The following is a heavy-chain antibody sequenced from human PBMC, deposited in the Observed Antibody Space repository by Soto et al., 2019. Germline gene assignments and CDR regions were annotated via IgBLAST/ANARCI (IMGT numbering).Heavy chain of an antibody. Sequence: EVQLVESGGGLVQPGGSLRLSCAASGFTVSSNYMSWVRQAPGKGLEWVSVIYSGGSTYYADSVKGRFTISRDNSKNTLYLQMNSLRAEDTAVYYCAREPSRYSSSRYAFDIWGQGTMVTVSS. J-gene: IGHJ3*02. D-gene: IGHD6-13*01. CDR2: IYSGGST. CDR3: AREPSRYSSSRYAFDI. V-gene: IGHV3-66*01. CDR1: GFTVSSNY.